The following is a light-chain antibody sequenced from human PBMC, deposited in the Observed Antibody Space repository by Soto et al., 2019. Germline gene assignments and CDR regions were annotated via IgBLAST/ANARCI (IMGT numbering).Light chain of an antibody. J-gene: IGKJ4*01. V-gene: IGKV1-39*01. CDR3: QQSYITPLT. Sequence: NQMTQSPASLSASVGDRVTITCRASQSISSYLNWYQQKPGNAPKLLIYVASTLQSGVPSRFSGSGSGTDFTLTISSLQPEDFATYYCQQSYITPLTFGQGTKVDIK. CDR1: QSISSY. CDR2: VAS.